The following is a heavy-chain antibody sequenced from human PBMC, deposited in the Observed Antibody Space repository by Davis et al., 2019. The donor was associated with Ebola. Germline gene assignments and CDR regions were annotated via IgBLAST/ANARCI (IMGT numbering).Heavy chain of an antibody. Sequence: SETLSLTCTVSGGSISSYYWSWIRQPPGKGLEWIGSIYYSGSTYYNPSLKSRVTISVDTSKNQFSLKLSSVTAADTAVYYCARSGLWFGELLSTGYYFDYWGQGTLVTVSS. J-gene: IGHJ4*02. V-gene: IGHV4-59*05. CDR1: GGSISSYY. D-gene: IGHD3-10*01. CDR3: ARSGLWFGELLSTGYYFDY. CDR2: IYYSGST.